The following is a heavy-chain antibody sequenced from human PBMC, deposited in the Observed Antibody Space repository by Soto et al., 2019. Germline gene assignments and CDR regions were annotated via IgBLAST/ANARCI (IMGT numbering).Heavy chain of an antibody. CDR3: ARSQYQAVAGFDY. J-gene: IGHJ4*02. CDR2: ISSSSSYT. V-gene: IGHV3-11*05. Sequence: QVQLVESGGGLVKPGGSLRLSCAASGFTFSDYYMSWIRQAPGKGLEWVSYISSSSSYTNYADSVKGRFTISRDNAKNSLYLQMNSLRAEDTAVYYCARSQYQAVAGFDYWGQGTLVTVSS. D-gene: IGHD6-19*01. CDR1: GFTFSDYY.